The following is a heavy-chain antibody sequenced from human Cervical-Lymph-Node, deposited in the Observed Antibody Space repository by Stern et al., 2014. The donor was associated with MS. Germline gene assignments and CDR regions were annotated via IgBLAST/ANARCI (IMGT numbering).Heavy chain of an antibody. CDR1: GYTFTRNA. CDR3: ARVKPAAILDY. J-gene: IGHJ4*02. D-gene: IGHD2-2*01. CDR2: INTNTVNY. V-gene: IGHV7-4-1*02. Sequence: QDELVQSGSELKKPGASVKVSCKASGYTFTRNAMNWVRQAPGQRLEWMASINTNTVNYAYAQGSTGRFVFSLDTSVSTAYLQISSLKAEDTAISYCARVKPAAILDYWGQGTLVTVSS.